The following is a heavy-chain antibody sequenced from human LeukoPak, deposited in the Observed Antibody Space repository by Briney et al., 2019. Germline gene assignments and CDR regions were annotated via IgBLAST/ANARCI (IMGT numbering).Heavy chain of an antibody. D-gene: IGHD6-19*01. J-gene: IGHJ6*03. CDR2: INHSGST. Sequence: PSETLSLTCAVYGGSFSGYYWSWIRQPPGKGLEWIGEINHSGSTNYNPSLKSRVTISVDTSKNQFSLKLSSVTAADTAVYYCARLHIAVANYYYYMDVWGKGTTVTVSS. CDR1: GGSFSGYY. V-gene: IGHV4-34*01. CDR3: ARLHIAVANYYYYMDV.